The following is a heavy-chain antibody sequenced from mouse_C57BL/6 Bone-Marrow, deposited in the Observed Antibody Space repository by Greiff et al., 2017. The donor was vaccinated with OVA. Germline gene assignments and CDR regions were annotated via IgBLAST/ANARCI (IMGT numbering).Heavy chain of an antibody. D-gene: IGHD4-1*01. CDR3: ARRTGSNWFAY. J-gene: IGHJ3*01. V-gene: IGHV1-9*01. CDR1: GYTFTGYW. Sequence: QVQLQQSGAELMKPGASVKLSCKATGYTFTGYWIEWVKQRPGHGLEWIGEILPGSGSTNYNEKFKGKATFTADTSSTTAYLQLSILTTEDSAIYSCARRTGSNWFAYWGQGTLVTVSA. CDR2: ILPGSGST.